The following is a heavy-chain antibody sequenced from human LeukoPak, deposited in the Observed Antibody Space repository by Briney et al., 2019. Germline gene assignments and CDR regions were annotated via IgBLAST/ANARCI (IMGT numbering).Heavy chain of an antibody. CDR1: SGSISSGVYY. CDR3: ARGVRWLQLSYFDY. D-gene: IGHD5-24*01. Sequence: SQTLSLTCPVSSGSISSGVYYWSWIRQHPGKGLEWIVYIYYSGSTYYNPSLKRRITISVITSKNQFSLKLSSVTAAHTAVYYCARGVRWLQLSYFDYWGQGTLVTVSS. J-gene: IGHJ4*02. V-gene: IGHV4-31*03. CDR2: IYYSGST.